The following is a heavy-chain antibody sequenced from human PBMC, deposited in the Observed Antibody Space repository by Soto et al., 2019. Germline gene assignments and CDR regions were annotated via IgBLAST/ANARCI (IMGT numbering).Heavy chain of an antibody. Sequence: PSETLSLTCDVSGGSMSSGGYSWGWIRQPPGKGLECIGYIYPSGSTYYKPSLKSRVTISVDRSKNQFSLNLRSVTAADTAVYYCVRLPAVGRPYFDYWGRETMGTVSS. CDR2: IYPSGST. CDR3: VRLPAVGRPYFDY. V-gene: IGHV4-30-2*01. J-gene: IGHJ4*02. CDR1: GGSMSSGGYS. D-gene: IGHD6-13*01.